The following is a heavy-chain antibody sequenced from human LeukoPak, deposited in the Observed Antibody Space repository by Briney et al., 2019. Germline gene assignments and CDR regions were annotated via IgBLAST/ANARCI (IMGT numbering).Heavy chain of an antibody. CDR3: ARDPGAGATDY. V-gene: IGHV3-30*02. J-gene: IGHJ4*02. D-gene: IGHD1-26*01. CDR1: RFTFSSYG. CDR2: IRYDGGKK. Sequence: PGGSLRLSCAASRFTFSSYGMHWVRQAPGKGLEWVAFIRYDGGKKYYADSVKGRFTISRDNSKNTLYLQMNSLRAEDTAVYYCARDPGAGATDYWGQGTLVTVSS.